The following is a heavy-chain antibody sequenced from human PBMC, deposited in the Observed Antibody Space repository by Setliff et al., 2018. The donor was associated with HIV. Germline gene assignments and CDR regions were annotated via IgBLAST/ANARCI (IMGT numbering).Heavy chain of an antibody. CDR3: ARPRRVRSRAWYWFDI. Sequence: PSETLSLTCAASGYSINSGFSRAWIRQPPGQGPQWIGSIYQSGSIYYHPSLQSRVTITVDSSKNQFSLNLFSVTAADTAVYYCARPRRVRSRAWYWFDIWGQGTLATVSS. D-gene: IGHD6-19*01. CDR1: GYSINSGFS. V-gene: IGHV4-38-2*01. J-gene: IGHJ5*02. CDR2: IYQSGSI.